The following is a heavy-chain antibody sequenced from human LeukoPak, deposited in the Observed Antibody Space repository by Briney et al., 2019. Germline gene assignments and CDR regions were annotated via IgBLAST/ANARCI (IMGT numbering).Heavy chain of an antibody. V-gene: IGHV1-18*01. CDR3: ARGAEYSSGWYEEYYFDY. Sequence: GASVKVSCKASGYTFTSYGISWVRQAPGQGLEWMGWISAYNGNTNYAQKVQGRGTMTTDTSTSTAYMELRSLRSDETAVYYCARGAEYSSGWYEEYYFDYWGQGTLVTVSS. CDR2: ISAYNGNT. CDR1: GYTFTSYG. D-gene: IGHD6-19*01. J-gene: IGHJ4*02.